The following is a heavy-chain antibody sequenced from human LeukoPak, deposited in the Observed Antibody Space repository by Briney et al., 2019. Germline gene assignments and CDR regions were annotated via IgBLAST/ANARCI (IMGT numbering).Heavy chain of an antibody. CDR2: ISGNGGSI. V-gene: IGHV3-64*01. Sequence: GGSLRLSCAASGFTFSSYSLYWVRQAPGKGLECVSGISGNGGSIYYANSVKGRFTISRDNSNNTLCLQMGSLRPEDMALYYCARRKPSSYGFDSWGQGTLVTVSS. CDR3: ARRKPSSYGFDS. D-gene: IGHD3-10*01. CDR1: GFTFSSYS. J-gene: IGHJ4*02.